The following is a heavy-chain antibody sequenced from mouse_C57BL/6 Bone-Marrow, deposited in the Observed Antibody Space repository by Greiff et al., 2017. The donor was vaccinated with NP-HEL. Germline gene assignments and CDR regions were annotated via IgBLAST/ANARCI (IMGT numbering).Heavy chain of an antibody. V-gene: IGHV1-74*01. Sequence: QVQLQQPGAELVKPGASVKVSCKASGYTFTSYWMHWVKQRPGQGLEWIGRIHPSDSDTNYNQKFKGKATLTVDKSSSTAYMQRSSLTSEDSAVYYCAIKQGYDVGFAYWGQGTLVTVSA. CDR1: GYTFTSYW. D-gene: IGHD2-2*01. CDR2: IHPSDSDT. CDR3: AIKQGYDVGFAY. J-gene: IGHJ3*01.